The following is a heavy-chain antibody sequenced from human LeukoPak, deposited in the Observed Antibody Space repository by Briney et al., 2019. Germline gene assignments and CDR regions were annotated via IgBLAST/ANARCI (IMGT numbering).Heavy chain of an antibody. J-gene: IGHJ4*02. CDR2: ISYDGSNK. V-gene: IGHV3-30-3*01. Sequence: GRSLRLSCAASGFTFSSYAMHWVRQAPGKGLEWVAVISYDGSNKYYADSVKGRFTISRDNSKNTLYLQMNSLRAEDTAVYYCARGSVAAAGRVFGYWGQGTLVTVSS. CDR3: ARGSVAAAGRVFGY. CDR1: GFTFSSYA. D-gene: IGHD6-13*01.